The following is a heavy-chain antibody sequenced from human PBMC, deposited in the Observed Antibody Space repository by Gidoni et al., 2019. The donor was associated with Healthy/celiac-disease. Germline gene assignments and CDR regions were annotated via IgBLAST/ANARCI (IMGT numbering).Heavy chain of an antibody. CDR1: GGSISSSSYY. V-gene: IGHV4-39*01. CDR3: ARANRDVGIQLWPN. D-gene: IGHD5-18*01. Sequence: QLQLPESGPGLVKPSETLSLTCTVSGGSISSSSYYWGWIRQPPGKGLEWIGSIYYSGSTYYNPSLKSRVTISVDTSKNQFSLKLSSVTAADTAVYYCARANRDVGIQLWPNWGQGTLVTVSS. CDR2: IYYSGST. J-gene: IGHJ4*02.